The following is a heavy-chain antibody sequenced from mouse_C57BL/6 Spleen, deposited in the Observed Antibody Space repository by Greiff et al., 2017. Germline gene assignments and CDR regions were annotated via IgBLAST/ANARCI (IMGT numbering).Heavy chain of an antibody. D-gene: IGHD3-2*02. V-gene: IGHV1-80*01. J-gene: IGHJ3*01. CDR1: GYAFSSYW. CDR3: AIDSSGYPFAY. Sequence: QVQLQQSGAELVKPGASVKISCKASGYAFSSYWMNWVKQRPGQGLEWIGQIYPGDGDTNYNGKFKGKATLTADKSSSPAYMQLSSLTSEDSAVYFCAIDSSGYPFAYWGQGTLVTVSA. CDR2: IYPGDGDT.